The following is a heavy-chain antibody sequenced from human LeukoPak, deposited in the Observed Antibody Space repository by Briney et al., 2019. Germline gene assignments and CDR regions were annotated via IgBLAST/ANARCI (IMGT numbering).Heavy chain of an antibody. D-gene: IGHD3-3*01. CDR3: ARDPAYYDFWSGDYYYYYMDV. V-gene: IGHV4-4*02. CDR2: IYHSGST. Sequence: SGTLSLTCAVSGGSISSSNWWSWVRQPPGKGLEWIGGIYHSGSTNYNPSLKSRVTISVDKSKNQFSLKLSSVTAADTAVYYCARDPAYYDFWSGDYYYYYMDVWGKGTTVTVSS. CDR1: GGSISSSNW. J-gene: IGHJ6*03.